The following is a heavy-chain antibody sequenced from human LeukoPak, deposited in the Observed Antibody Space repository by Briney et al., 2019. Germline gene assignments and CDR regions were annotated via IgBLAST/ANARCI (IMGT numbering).Heavy chain of an antibody. J-gene: IGHJ3*02. CDR3: ARTTLLYDSSGYYPPDAFDI. D-gene: IGHD3-22*01. CDR2: IYYSGST. Sequence: SETLSLTCTVFGGSISTSSSYWGWIRQPPGKGLEWIGSIYYSGSTNYNPSLKSRVTISVDTSKNQFSLKLSSVTAADTAVYYCARTTLLYDSSGYYPPDAFDIWGQGTMVTVSS. CDR1: GGSISTSSSY. V-gene: IGHV4-39*07.